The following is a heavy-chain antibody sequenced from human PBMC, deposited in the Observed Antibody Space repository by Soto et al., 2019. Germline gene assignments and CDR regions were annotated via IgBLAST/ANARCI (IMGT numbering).Heavy chain of an antibody. CDR1: GFTFSSYW. Sequence: PGGSLRLSCAASGFTFSSYWMHWVPQCPGKGLVWISRISIDETSTNYADSVKGRFTISRDNAKNTLYLQMNSLRAEDTAVYYCARGRAATPYGMGVWRQGTTGTASS. D-gene: IGHD6-13*01. CDR3: ARGRAATPYGMGV. J-gene: IGHJ6*02. CDR2: ISIDETST. V-gene: IGHV3-74*01.